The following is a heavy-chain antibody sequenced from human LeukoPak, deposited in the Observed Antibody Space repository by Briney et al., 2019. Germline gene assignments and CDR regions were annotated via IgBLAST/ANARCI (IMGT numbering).Heavy chain of an antibody. CDR2: IKQDGSEK. D-gene: IGHD6-13*01. CDR3: ARDAVLRNIAAAGYFDY. CDR1: GFSFSSYW. V-gene: IGHV3-7*03. Sequence: GGSLRLSCAASGFSFSSYWMTWVRQAPGKGLEWVANIKQDGSEKYYVDSVKGRFTISRDNAKTSLYLQMNSLRAEDTALYYCARDAVLRNIAAAGYFDYWGQGTLVTVSS. J-gene: IGHJ4*02.